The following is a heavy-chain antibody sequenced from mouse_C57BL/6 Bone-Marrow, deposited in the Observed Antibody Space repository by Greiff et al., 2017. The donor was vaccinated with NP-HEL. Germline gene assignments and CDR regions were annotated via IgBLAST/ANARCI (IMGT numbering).Heavy chain of an antibody. CDR3: ARATYYGCSEAMDF. D-gene: IGHD2-9*01. V-gene: IGHV1-26*01. CDR2: INPNNGGN. Sequence: VQLQQSGPELVKPGASVKISCKASGYTFTDYYMNWVKQSHGKSLEWIGDINPNNGGNSYNQKFKGKATLTVDKSSSTAYMELRSLTSEDSTDYYCARATYYGCSEAMDFWGQGTSVTVSS. J-gene: IGHJ4*01. CDR1: GYTFTDYY.